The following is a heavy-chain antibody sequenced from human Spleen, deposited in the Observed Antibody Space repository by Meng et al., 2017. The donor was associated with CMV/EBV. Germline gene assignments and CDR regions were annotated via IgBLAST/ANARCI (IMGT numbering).Heavy chain of an antibody. J-gene: IGHJ6*02. CDR3: ARVVLEWLTQHSYGMDV. V-gene: IGHV3-30*19. Sequence: GESLKISCAASGFTFSTYGMHWVRQAPGKGLEWVAVISYDGINKYYADSVKGRFTISRDNSKNTLDLQMTSLRADDTAVYFCARVVLEWLTQHSYGMDVWGQGTTVTVSS. CDR1: GFTFSTYG. CDR2: ISYDGINK. D-gene: IGHD3-3*01.